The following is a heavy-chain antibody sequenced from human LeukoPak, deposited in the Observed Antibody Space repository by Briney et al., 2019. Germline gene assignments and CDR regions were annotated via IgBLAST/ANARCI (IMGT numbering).Heavy chain of an antibody. CDR1: GFTFSDYY. CDR2: ISTSGSSI. D-gene: IGHD2-2*01. J-gene: IGHJ3*02. Sequence: PGGSLRLSCAASGFTFSDYYMSWIRQAPGKGPEWVSYISTSGSSIYYADSVKGRFIISRDNAKNSLYLQMNSLRAEDTAVYYCARDRHQGAFDMWGQGTMVIVSS. V-gene: IGHV3-11*04. CDR3: ARDRHQGAFDM.